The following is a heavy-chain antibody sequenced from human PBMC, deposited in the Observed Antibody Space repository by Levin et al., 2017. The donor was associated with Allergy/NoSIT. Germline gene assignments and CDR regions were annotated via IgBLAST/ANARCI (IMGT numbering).Heavy chain of an antibody. J-gene: IGHJ5*02. CDR1: GYTFTSYA. D-gene: IGHD6-13*01. CDR2: INAGNGNT. CDR3: ARSEAAAGKGMNWFDP. Sequence: ASVKVSCKASGYTFTSYAMHWVRQAPGQRLEWMGWINAGNGNTKYSQKFQGRVTITRDTSASTAYMELSSLRSEDTAVYYCARSEAAAGKGMNWFDPWGQGTLVTVSS. V-gene: IGHV1-3*01.